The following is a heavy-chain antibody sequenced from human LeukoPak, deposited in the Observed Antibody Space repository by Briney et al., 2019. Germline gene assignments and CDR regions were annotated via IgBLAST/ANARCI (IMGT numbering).Heavy chain of an antibody. Sequence: SVKVSCKASGGAFSSYAISWVRQASGQGLEWMGGIIPIFGTANYAQKFQGRVTITADESTSTAYMELSSLRSEDTAVYYCARAKYYGSGSYYNHRKKYYYYYMDVWGKGTTVTVSS. CDR2: IIPIFGTA. CDR3: ARAKYYGSGSYYNHRKKYYYYYMDV. J-gene: IGHJ6*03. D-gene: IGHD3-10*01. V-gene: IGHV1-69*13. CDR1: GGAFSSYA.